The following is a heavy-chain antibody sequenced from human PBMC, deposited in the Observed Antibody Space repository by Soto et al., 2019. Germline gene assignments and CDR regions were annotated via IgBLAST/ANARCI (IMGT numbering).Heavy chain of an antibody. CDR3: AKAVAGTWGMDV. CDR2: ISWDGGST. Sequence: EVQLVESGGVVVQPGGSLRLSCAASGFTFDDYTMHWVHQAPGKGLEWVSLISWDGGSTYYADSVKGRFTISRDNSKNSLYLQKNSLRTEDTALYYCAKAVAGTWGMDVWGQGTTVTVSS. J-gene: IGHJ6*02. CDR1: GFTFDDYT. D-gene: IGHD6-19*01. V-gene: IGHV3-43*01.